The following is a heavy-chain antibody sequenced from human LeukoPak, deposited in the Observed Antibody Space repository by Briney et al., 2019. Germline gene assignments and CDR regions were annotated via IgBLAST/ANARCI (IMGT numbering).Heavy chain of an antibody. CDR1: GGSFSGDY. V-gene: IGHV4-34*01. CDR3: ARRRAGLRRDLWFDP. Sequence: SETLSLTCAVYGGSFSGDYWSCIRQPPGKGLEWIGEINHSGSTNYNPSLKSRVTISVDTSKNQFSLKLSSVTAADTAVYYCARRRAGLRRDLWFDPWGQGTLVTVSS. CDR2: INHSGST. J-gene: IGHJ5*02. D-gene: IGHD2-15*01.